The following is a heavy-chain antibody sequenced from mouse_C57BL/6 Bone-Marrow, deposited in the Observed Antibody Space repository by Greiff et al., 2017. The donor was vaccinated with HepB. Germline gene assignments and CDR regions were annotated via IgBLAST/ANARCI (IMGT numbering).Heavy chain of an antibody. D-gene: IGHD1-1*01. Sequence: VQLQQSGPGLVAPSQSLSITCTVSGFSLTSYGVSWVRQPPGKGLEWLGVIWGDGSTNYNSALISRLIISKDNSKSQVFLKLNSLHTDDTATYYCAKSGSSLAWFAYWGQGTLVTVSA. CDR1: GFSLTSYG. J-gene: IGHJ3*01. CDR2: IWGDGST. CDR3: AKSGSSLAWFAY. V-gene: IGHV2-3*01.